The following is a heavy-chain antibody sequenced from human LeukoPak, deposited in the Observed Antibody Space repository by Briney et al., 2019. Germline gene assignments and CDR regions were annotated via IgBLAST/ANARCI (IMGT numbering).Heavy chain of an antibody. D-gene: IGHD3-10*01. CDR2: IYYSGST. J-gene: IGHJ4*02. Sequence: SQTLSLTCTVSGGSISSSSYYWGWIHQPPGKGLEWIASIYYSGSTYYNPSLKSRVTISVDTSKNQFSLKLSSVTAADTAVYYCARHRRSGVYLTYFDYWGQGTLVTVSS. V-gene: IGHV4-39*01. CDR3: ARHRRSGVYLTYFDY. CDR1: GGSISSSSYY.